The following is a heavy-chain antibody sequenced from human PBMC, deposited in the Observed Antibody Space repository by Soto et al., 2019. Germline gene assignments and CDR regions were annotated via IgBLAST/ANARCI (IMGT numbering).Heavy chain of an antibody. CDR3: ARPSAYCSSTRCYTSTVDYFDY. Sequence: PGESLKISCKGSGYSFTSYWIAWVRQMPGKGLEWMGIIYPGDSDTRYSPSFQGQVTMSADKSISTAYLQWSSLKASDTAMYYCARPSAYCSSTRCYTSTVDYFDYWGQGPLVTVSS. D-gene: IGHD2-2*02. J-gene: IGHJ4*02. V-gene: IGHV5-51*01. CDR2: IYPGDSDT. CDR1: GYSFTSYW.